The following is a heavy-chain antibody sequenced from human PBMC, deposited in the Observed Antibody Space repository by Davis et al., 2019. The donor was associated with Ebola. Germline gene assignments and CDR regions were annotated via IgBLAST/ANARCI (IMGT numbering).Heavy chain of an antibody. CDR1: GFTFSSYW. D-gene: IGHD6-19*01. CDR2: ISYDGSNK. V-gene: IGHV3-30-3*01. CDR3: ARDTFGAVAGIFDY. Sequence: PGGSLRLSCAASGFTFSSYWMSWVRQAPGKGLEWVAVISYDGSNKYYADSVKGRFTISRDNSKNTLYLQMNSLRAEDTAVYYCARDTFGAVAGIFDYWGQGTLVTVSS. J-gene: IGHJ4*02.